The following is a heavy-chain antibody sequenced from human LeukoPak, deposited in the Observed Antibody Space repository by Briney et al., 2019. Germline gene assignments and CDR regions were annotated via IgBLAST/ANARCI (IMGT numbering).Heavy chain of an antibody. CDR2: IYYSGST. J-gene: IGHJ4*02. D-gene: IGHD5-12*01. CDR3: ARDPVPATPPGYFDY. CDR1: GGSISSGDYY. V-gene: IGHV4-30-4*01. Sequence: SETLSLTCTVSGGSISSGDYYWSWIRQPPGKGLEWIGYIYYSGSTYYNPSPKSRVTISVDTSKNQFSLKLSSVTAADTAVYYCARDPVPATPPGYFDYWGQGTLVTVSS.